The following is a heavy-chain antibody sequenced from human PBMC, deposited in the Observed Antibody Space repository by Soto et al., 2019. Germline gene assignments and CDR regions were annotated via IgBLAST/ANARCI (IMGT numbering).Heavy chain of an antibody. CDR3: ATIYSRAEFDY. Sequence: SETLSLTCAVSGGSISSGGYSWSWIRQPPGKGLEWIGYIYHSGSTYYNPSLKSRVTISVDRSKNQFSLNLSSVTAADTAVYYCATIYSRAEFDYWGQGTLVTVSS. V-gene: IGHV4-30-2*01. D-gene: IGHD4-4*01. CDR1: GGSISSGGYS. CDR2: IYHSGST. J-gene: IGHJ4*02.